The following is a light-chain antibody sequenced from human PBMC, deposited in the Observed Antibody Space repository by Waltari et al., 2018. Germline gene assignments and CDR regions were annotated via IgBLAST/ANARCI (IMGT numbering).Light chain of an antibody. CDR3: QHYVRLPAT. CDR2: GAS. CDR1: QSVTRAL. V-gene: IGKV3-20*01. Sequence: EILLTQSPGTLSLSPGERATLSCRASQSVTRALAWYQQKPGQAPRLLIYGASNRATGIPDRFSGSGSGTDFSLTINRLEHEDFAVYYCQHYVRLPATFGQGTKVEIK. J-gene: IGKJ1*01.